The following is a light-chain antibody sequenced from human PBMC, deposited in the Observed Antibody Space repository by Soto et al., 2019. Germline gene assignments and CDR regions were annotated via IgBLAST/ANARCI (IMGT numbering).Light chain of an antibody. CDR2: EGS. V-gene: IGLV2-23*01. CDR3: CCNASSRAV. Sequence: QSALTQPASVSGSPGQSITISCTGTSSDVGSDNLVSWYQQHPGKAPKLMIYEGSKRPSGVSNRFSGSKSGTTASLTISGHQAEDEAGYYCCCNASSRAVFGGGTKLTVL. CDR1: SSDVGSDNL. J-gene: IGLJ2*01.